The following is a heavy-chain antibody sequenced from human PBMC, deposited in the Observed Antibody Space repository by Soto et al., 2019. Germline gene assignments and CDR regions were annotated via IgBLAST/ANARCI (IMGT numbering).Heavy chain of an antibody. D-gene: IGHD3-10*01. CDR3: ARGIFGSGTANDY. Sequence: EVQLVESGGGLVQPGGSLRLSCAASGFTFSGSWMHWVRQAPGKGQVWGSRTNGDGSGTNYADFVKVRFTISRDNAKNTLFLQMNGLRAEDTAVYYCARGIFGSGTANDYWGQGTLVTVSS. CDR1: GFTFSGSW. CDR2: TNGDGSGT. J-gene: IGHJ4*02. V-gene: IGHV3-74*01.